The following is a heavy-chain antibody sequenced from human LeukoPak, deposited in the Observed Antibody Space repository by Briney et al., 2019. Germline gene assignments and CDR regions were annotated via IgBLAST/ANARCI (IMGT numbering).Heavy chain of an antibody. CDR2: IHGSGVTT. J-gene: IGHJ3*02. Sequence: GGSLRLSCTVSGFTFGDYALSWVRQAPGKGLEWVSGIHGSGVTTYYADSVKGRFTISRDNSRKMLYLQMNSLRVEDTAVYYCAKDPNGDYVGAFDSWGQGTMVTVSS. D-gene: IGHD4-17*01. V-gene: IGHV3-23*01. CDR3: AKDPNGDYVGAFDS. CDR1: GFTFGDYA.